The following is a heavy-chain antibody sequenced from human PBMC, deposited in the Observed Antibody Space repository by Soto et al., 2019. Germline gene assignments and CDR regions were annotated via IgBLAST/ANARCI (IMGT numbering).Heavy chain of an antibody. D-gene: IGHD1-1*01. Sequence: SETLSLTCAVSGGTIDNNYWWSWVRQPPGKGLEWIGEIYYNGNTNYNPSLKSRLTISVDKSKNQFSLKLSSVTAADTAVYCCARDLLERGIDYWGQGTLVTVSS. V-gene: IGHV4-4*01. CDR3: ARDLLERGIDY. CDR1: GGTIDNNYW. CDR2: IYYNGNT. J-gene: IGHJ4*02.